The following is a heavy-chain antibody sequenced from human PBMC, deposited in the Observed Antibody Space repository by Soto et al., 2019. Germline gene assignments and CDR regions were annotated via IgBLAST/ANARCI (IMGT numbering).Heavy chain of an antibody. J-gene: IGHJ4*02. CDR3: ARTHCISTSCYAGGDY. D-gene: IGHD2-2*01. Sequence: PGESLKISCKGSGYTFTNYWIGWVRQMPGKGLEWMGIIYPGDSDTRYSPSFQGQVTISADKSISTAYLQWSSLKTSDTAIYFCARTHCISTSCYAGGDYWGQGTLVTVSS. CDR2: IYPGDSDT. CDR1: GYTFTNYW. V-gene: IGHV5-51*01.